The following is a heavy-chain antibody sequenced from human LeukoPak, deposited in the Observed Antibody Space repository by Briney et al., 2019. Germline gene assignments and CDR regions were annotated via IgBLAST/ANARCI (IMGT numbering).Heavy chain of an antibody. J-gene: IGHJ3*02. CDR3: ARGIKSSLDAFDI. V-gene: IGHV3-21*01. CDR1: GFTFSSYS. D-gene: IGHD3-10*01. Sequence: PGGSLRLSCAASGFTFSSYSMNGARPAPRKGLEWVSSISSSSSYIYYADSVKGRFTISRDNAKNSLYLQMNSLRAEDTAVYYCARGIKSSLDAFDIWGQGTMVTVSS. CDR2: ISSSSSYI.